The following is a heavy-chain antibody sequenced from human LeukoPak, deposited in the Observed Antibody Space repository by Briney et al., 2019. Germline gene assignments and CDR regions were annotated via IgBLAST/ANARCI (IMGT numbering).Heavy chain of an antibody. CDR1: GFTFSSYD. CDR3: ARGGIVGAIVSCYYGMDV. CDR2: IGTAGDT. J-gene: IGHJ6*02. Sequence: PGGSLRLSCAASGFTFSSYDMHWVRQATGKGLEWVSAIGTAGDTYYPGSVKGRFTISRENAKNSLYLQMNSLRAGDTAVYYCARGGIVGAIVSCYYGMDVWGQGTTVTVSS. D-gene: IGHD1-26*01. V-gene: IGHV3-13*01.